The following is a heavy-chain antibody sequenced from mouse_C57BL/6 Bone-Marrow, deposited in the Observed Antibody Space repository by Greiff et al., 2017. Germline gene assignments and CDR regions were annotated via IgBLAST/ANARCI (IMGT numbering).Heavy chain of an antibody. Sequence: VQLVESGGGLVQPKGSLKLSCAASGFSFNTYAMNWVRQAPGKGLEWVARIRSKSNNYATYYADSVKDRFTISRDDSESRLYLQMNNLKTEDTAMYYCVRPYYYGSRDAMDYWGQGTSVTVSS. CDR2: IRSKSNNYAT. V-gene: IGHV10-1*01. CDR1: GFSFNTYA. J-gene: IGHJ4*01. D-gene: IGHD1-1*01. CDR3: VRPYYYGSRDAMDY.